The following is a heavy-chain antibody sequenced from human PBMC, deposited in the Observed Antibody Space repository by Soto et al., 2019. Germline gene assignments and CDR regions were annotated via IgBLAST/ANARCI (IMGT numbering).Heavy chain of an antibody. D-gene: IGHD3-3*01. Sequence: GGSLRLSCAASGFIITDAWMTWVRQSPGKRLEWVGRIKKKSEGGTTDYAAPVKGRFTISRDNSKNTLYLQMNSLRAEDTAVYYCARTQSAHITIFGVVIPGPFDYWGQGTLVTVSS. V-gene: IGHV3-15*07. J-gene: IGHJ4*02. CDR1: GFIITDAW. CDR3: ARTQSAHITIFGVVIPGPFDY. CDR2: IKKKSEGGTT.